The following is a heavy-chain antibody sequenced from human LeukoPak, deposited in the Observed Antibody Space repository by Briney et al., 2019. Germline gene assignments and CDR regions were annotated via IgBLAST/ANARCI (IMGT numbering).Heavy chain of an antibody. CDR2: ITSSSSYI. CDR1: GFTFSSYS. D-gene: IGHD4-23*01. J-gene: IGHJ4*02. V-gene: IGHV3-21*01. Sequence: GGSLRLSCAASGFTFSSYSMNWVRQAPGKGLEWVSSITSSSSYIYYADSVKGRLTISIDNAKNSLYLQMNSQRAEDTAVYYCSGVYGGNSPYWGQGTLVTVSS. CDR3: SGVYGGNSPY.